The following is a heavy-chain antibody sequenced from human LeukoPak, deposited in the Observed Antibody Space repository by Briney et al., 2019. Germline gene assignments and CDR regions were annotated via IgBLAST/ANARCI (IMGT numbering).Heavy chain of an antibody. Sequence: ASVKVSCKASGGTFSCYAISGVRQAPGQGLEWMGWINPNSGGTNYAQKFQGRVTMTRDTSISTAYMELSRLRSDDTAVYYCARVMDLGIAAAGNDYWGQGTLVTVSS. V-gene: IGHV1-2*02. J-gene: IGHJ4*02. CDR3: ARVMDLGIAAAGNDY. D-gene: IGHD6-13*01. CDR2: INPNSGGT. CDR1: GGTFSCYA.